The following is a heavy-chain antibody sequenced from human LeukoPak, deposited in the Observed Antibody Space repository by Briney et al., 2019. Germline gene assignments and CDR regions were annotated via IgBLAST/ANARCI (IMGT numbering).Heavy chain of an antibody. CDR2: IPYDGSNK. CDR1: GFTFSSYA. CDR3: ARDLYGSGWYEVCDY. Sequence: PGGSLRLSCAASGFTFSSYAMHWVRQAPGKGLEWVAVIPYDGSNKYYADSVKGRFTISRDNSKNTLYLQMNSLRAEDTAVYYCARDLYGSGWYEVCDYWGQGTLVTVSS. J-gene: IGHJ4*02. D-gene: IGHD6-19*01. V-gene: IGHV3-30-3*01.